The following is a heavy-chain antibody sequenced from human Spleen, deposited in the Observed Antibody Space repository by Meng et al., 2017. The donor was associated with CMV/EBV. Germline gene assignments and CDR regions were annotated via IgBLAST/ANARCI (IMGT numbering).Heavy chain of an antibody. CDR1: GGSISSSTYY. CDR3: ARRYYYDGMDV. CDR2: IYYNGNT. V-gene: IGHV4-39*02. Sequence: GALRLSCTVSGGSISSSTYYWGWIRQPPGKGLEWIGRIYYNGNTYYNPSLKSRITISIDTSQNYFSLKVDSVTAADTAVYYGARRYYYDGMDVWGQGTTVTVSS. J-gene: IGHJ6*02.